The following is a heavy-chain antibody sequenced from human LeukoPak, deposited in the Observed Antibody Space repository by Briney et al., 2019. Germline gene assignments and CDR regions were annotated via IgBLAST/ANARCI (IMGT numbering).Heavy chain of an antibody. CDR3: ARDLTAYGDYDY. D-gene: IGHD4-17*01. Sequence: SETLSLTCTVSGGSISSGGYYWSWIRQHPGKGLEWIGYIYYTGSTYYNPSLRSRVIISVDTSKNQFSLKLNFVTAADTAVYYCARDLTAYGDYDYWGQGTLVTV. J-gene: IGHJ4*02. V-gene: IGHV4-31*03. CDR1: GGSISSGGYY. CDR2: IYYTGST.